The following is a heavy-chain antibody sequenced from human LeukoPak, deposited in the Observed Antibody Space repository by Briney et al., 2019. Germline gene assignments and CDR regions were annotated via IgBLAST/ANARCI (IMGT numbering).Heavy chain of an antibody. J-gene: IGHJ4*02. D-gene: IGHD3-10*01. V-gene: IGHV3-48*03. Sequence: PGGSLGLSCAASGFTFSSYEMNWVRQAPGKGLEWVSYISSSGSSIYYADSVKGRFTISRDNAKNSLYLQMNSLRAEDTAVYYCARYYYGSGSYFDYWGQGTLVTVSS. CDR2: ISSSGSSI. CDR1: GFTFSSYE. CDR3: ARYYYGSGSYFDY.